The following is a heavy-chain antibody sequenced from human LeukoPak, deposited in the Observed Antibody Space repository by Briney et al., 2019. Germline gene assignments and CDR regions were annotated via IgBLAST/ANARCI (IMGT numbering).Heavy chain of an antibody. D-gene: IGHD6-19*01. CDR3: AGGTRDSGLK. Sequence: PGGSLRLSCAASGFTFSSYAMSWVRQAPGKGLQWVSSSSGSAIYYADSVKGRFTISRDNAKSSLYLQMNSLRAEDTTVYYCAGGTRDSGLKWGPGTSVTVSS. V-gene: IGHV3-48*04. CDR2: SSGSAI. J-gene: IGHJ4*02. CDR1: GFTFSSYA.